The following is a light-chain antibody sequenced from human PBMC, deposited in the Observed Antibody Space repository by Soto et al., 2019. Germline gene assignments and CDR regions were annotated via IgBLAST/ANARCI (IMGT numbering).Light chain of an antibody. CDR3: QQSYKTPQT. CDR1: ETINKY. CDR2: TAS. J-gene: IGKJ1*01. Sequence: DIQMTQSPSSLSASIGDRVTITCRASETINKYLNWYQQKPGKPPKLLIYTASTLPSGVPSRFSGSRPGTNFTLTINSLQPGDFATYYCQQSYKTPQTFGQGTKVDIK. V-gene: IGKV1-39*01.